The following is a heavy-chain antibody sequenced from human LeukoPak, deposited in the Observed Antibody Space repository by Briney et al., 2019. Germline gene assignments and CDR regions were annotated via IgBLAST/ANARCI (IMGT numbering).Heavy chain of an antibody. J-gene: IGHJ4*02. V-gene: IGHV4-61*01. D-gene: IGHD6-19*01. CDR2: ISYSGST. Sequence: SETLSLTCTVSGGSISSSSYYWGWIRQPPGKGLEWIGYISYSGSTNYNPSLKSRVTISVGTSKNQFSLKLTSVTAADTAVYYCAREAVSGWYDYFDYWGQGTLVTVSS. CDR3: AREAVSGWYDYFDY. CDR1: GGSISSSSYY.